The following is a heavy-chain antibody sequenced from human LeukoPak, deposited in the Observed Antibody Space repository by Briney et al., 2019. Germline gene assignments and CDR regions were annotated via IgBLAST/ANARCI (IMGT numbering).Heavy chain of an antibody. CDR2: INPNSGGT. V-gene: IGHV1-2*04. D-gene: IGHD6-13*01. CDR1: GYTFTGYY. CDR3: ARSVSSSWYNPFDY. J-gene: IGHJ4*02. Sequence: ASVKVSCKASGYTFTGYYMHWVRQAPGQGLEWMGWINPNSGGTNYAQKFQGWVTMTRDTSISTAYMELSRLRSDDTAVYYCARSVSSSWYNPFDYWGQGTLVTVSS.